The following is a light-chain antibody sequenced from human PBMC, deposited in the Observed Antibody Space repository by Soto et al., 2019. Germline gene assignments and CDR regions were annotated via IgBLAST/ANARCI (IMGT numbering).Light chain of an antibody. CDR2: GAS. CDR3: QQYNNWPTWT. CDR1: QSVSSSY. Sequence: TQSPGTVSLSPGERATLSCRASQSVSSSYLAWYQQKPGQAPRLLIYGASTRATGIPARFSGSGSETEFTLTISSLQAEDSAVYFCQQYNNWPTWTFGQGTKVDIK. J-gene: IGKJ1*01. V-gene: IGKV3-15*01.